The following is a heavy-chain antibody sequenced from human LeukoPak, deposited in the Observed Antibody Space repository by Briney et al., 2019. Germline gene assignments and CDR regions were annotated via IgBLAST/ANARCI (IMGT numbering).Heavy chain of an antibody. D-gene: IGHD3-16*01. CDR2: THYSGST. CDR3: ARDQRRDYGDYFAN. CDR1: GDSISSYF. Sequence: SETLSLTCTVSGDSISSYFWSWIRQSPGKGLEWVGYTHYSGSTSYNPSLTSRVTISLDTSKNQFYLKLSSVTASDTAFYYCARDQRRDYGDYFANWGQGTQVTVSS. J-gene: IGHJ4*02. V-gene: IGHV4-59*01.